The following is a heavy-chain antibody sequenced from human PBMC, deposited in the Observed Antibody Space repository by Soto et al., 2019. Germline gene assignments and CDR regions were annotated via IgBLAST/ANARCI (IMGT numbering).Heavy chain of an antibody. Sequence: QLQLQESGSGLVKPSQTLSLTCAVSGGSISSGGYSWSWIRQPPGKGLGWIGYIYHSGSTFYNSFLKSRVAISVDRSKNQFSLRLSSVTAADTAVYYCARDAAISGIEAFDIWGQGTMVTVSS. CDR1: GGSISSGGYS. J-gene: IGHJ3*02. CDR2: IYHSGST. CDR3: ARDAAISGIEAFDI. D-gene: IGHD1-20*01. V-gene: IGHV4-30-2*01.